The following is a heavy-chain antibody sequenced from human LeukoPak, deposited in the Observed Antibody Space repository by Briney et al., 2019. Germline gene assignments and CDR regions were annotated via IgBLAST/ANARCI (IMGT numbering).Heavy chain of an antibody. CDR1: GFTFSSYW. V-gene: IGHV3-48*04. J-gene: IGHJ3*02. CDR2: ISSSGSTV. CDR3: ATAKGRAIAFDI. D-gene: IGHD6-13*01. Sequence: AGGSLRLSCAASGFTFSSYWMSWVRQAPGKGREWVSNISSSGSTVYYADSVKGRFTISRDNAKNSLYLQMNSLRAEDTAVYYCATAKGRAIAFDIWGQGTMVTVSS.